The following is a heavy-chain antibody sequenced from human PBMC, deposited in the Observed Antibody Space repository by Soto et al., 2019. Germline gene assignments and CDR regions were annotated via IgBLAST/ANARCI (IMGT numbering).Heavy chain of an antibody. D-gene: IGHD6-19*01. CDR3: ARSAVAGTPFDY. V-gene: IGHV1-3*01. J-gene: IGHJ4*02. CDR2: INAGNGNT. Sequence: GGPVKVSCKASGYTFTSYAMHWVRQAPGQRLEWMGWINAGNGNTKYSQKFQGRVTITRDTSASTAYMELSSLRSEDTAVYYCARSAVAGTPFDYWGQGTLVTVSS. CDR1: GYTFTSYA.